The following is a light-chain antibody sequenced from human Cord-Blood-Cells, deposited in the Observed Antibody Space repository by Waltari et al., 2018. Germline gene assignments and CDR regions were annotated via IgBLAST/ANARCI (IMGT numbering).Light chain of an antibody. J-gene: IGKJ2*03. V-gene: IGKV4-1*01. CDR2: WAS. CDR3: QQYYSTPYS. CDR1: QSVLYSSNNKNY. Sequence: DIVMTQSPDSLAVSVGERATLNCKSGQSVLYSSNNKNYLAWYQQKPGQPPKLLIYWASTRESGVPDRFSGSGSGTDFTLTISSLQAEDVAVYYCQQYYSTPYSFGQGTKLEIK.